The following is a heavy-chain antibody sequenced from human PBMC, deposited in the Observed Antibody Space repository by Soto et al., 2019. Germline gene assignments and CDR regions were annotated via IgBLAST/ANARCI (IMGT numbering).Heavy chain of an antibody. CDR3: ARESGPGSFDWFDA. Sequence: SETLSLTCTVSGGSLSGGDNYWSWIRHLPGKGLEWIGHIHYGGSTYYSPSFKSRVTLSVDTSKSQFSLNLTSVTAADTAVYFCARESGPGSFDWFDAWGQGTPVTVSS. CDR2: IHYGGST. CDR1: GGSLSGGDNY. D-gene: IGHD3-10*01. V-gene: IGHV4-30-4*01. J-gene: IGHJ5*02.